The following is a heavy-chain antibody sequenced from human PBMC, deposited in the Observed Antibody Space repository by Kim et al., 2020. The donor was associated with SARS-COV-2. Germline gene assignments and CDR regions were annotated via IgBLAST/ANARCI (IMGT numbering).Heavy chain of an antibody. Sequence: SETLSLTCTVSGGSISSGGYYWSWIRQHPGKGLEWIGYIYYSGSTYYNPSLKSRVTISVDTSKNQFSLKLSSVTAADTAVYYCARDSILWFGELYFDYWGQGTLVTVSS. CDR2: IYYSGST. D-gene: IGHD3-10*01. CDR3: ARDSILWFGELYFDY. CDR1: GGSISSGGYY. V-gene: IGHV4-31*03. J-gene: IGHJ4*02.